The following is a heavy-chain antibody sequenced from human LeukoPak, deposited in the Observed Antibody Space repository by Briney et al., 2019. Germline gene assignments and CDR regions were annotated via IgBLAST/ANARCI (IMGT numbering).Heavy chain of an antibody. V-gene: IGHV3-53*01. D-gene: IGHD2-8*02. CDR2: IYSGGAT. CDR3: ASGGKYCTGGACYGD. CDR1: GFIVSDDY. J-gene: IGHJ4*02. Sequence: GGSLRLSCAASGFIVSDDYISWVRQTPGKGLEWVSVIYSGGATFYADSVKGRFTISRDNSKNTVHLQMNSLRAEGTAVYYCASGGKYCTGGACYGDWGQGTLVTVSS.